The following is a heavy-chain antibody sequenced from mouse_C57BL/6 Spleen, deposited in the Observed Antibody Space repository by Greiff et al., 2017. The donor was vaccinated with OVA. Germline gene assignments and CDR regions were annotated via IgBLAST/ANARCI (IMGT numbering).Heavy chain of an antibody. J-gene: IGHJ4*01. CDR3: ARTGYDYYYAMDY. V-gene: IGHV1-55*01. CDR2: IYPGSGST. CDR1: GYTFTSYW. Sequence: QVHVKQPGAELVKPGASVKMSCKASGYTFTSYWITWVKQRPGQGLEWIGDIYPGSGSTNYNEKFKSKATLTVDTSSSTAYMQLSSLTSEDSAVYYCARTGYDYYYAMDYWGQGTSVTVSS. D-gene: IGHD2-4*01.